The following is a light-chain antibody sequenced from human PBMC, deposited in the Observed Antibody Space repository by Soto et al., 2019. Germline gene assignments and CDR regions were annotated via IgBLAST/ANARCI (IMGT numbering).Light chain of an antibody. J-gene: IGKJ1*01. CDR1: QSVSSN. Sequence: IVLTQSPATLSVSPGERATLSCRASQSVSSNLAWYQHKPGQAPRLLIYGASTRATGIPARFSGSGSGTDFLLTISSLQSEYFVDYCCQQSNNWPRTFGRGTKVEIK. V-gene: IGKV3-15*01. CDR3: QQSNNWPRT. CDR2: GAS.